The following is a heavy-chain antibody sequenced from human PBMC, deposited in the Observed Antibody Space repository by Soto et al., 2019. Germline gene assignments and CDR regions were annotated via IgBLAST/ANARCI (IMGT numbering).Heavy chain of an antibody. CDR1: GYSFTSYW. D-gene: IGHD3-22*01. J-gene: IGHJ4*02. CDR2: IDPSDSYT. V-gene: IGHV5-10-1*01. Sequence: GESLKISCKGSGYSFTSYWISWVRQMPGKGLEWMGRIDPSDSYTNYSPSFQGHVTISADKSISTAYLQWSSLKASDTAMYYCARRPFSSSGYYSNFDYLCQRTLVTVSS. CDR3: ARRPFSSSGYYSNFDY.